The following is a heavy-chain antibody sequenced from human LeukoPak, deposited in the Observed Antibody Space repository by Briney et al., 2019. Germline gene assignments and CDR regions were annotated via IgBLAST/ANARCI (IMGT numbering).Heavy chain of an antibody. CDR1: GGTFSSYA. D-gene: IGHD1-14*01. J-gene: IGHJ3*02. CDR3: ASGTSEPRGAFDI. CDR2: IIPIFGTA. V-gene: IGHV1-69*01. Sequence: SVKLSCTASGGTFSSYAISWVRQAPGQGLEWMGGIIPIFGTANYAQKFQGRVTITADESKSTDYMELSSLRSEDTAVYYCASGTSEPRGAFDIWGQGTMVTVSS.